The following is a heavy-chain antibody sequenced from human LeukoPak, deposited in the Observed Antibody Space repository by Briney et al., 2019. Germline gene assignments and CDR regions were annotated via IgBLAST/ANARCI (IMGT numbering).Heavy chain of an antibody. CDR3: AKATEKFYDSRNDY. J-gene: IGHJ4*02. CDR2: ISWNSGSR. Sequence: PGGSLRLSCAASGFTFSSYSMNWVRQAPGKGLEWVSGISWNSGSRGYADSVKGRFTISRDNAKNSLYLQMNSLRPEDTALYYCAKATEKFYDSRNDYWGQGTLVTVSS. V-gene: IGHV3-9*01. D-gene: IGHD3-22*01. CDR1: GFTFSSYS.